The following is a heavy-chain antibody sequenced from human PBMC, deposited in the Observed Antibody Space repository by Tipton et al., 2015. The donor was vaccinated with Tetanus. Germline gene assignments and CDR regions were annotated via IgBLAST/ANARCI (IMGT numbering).Heavy chain of an antibody. CDR1: GYTFTNYG. CDR3: ARDSYVTGPASHFDF. Sequence: QLVQSGAEVKEPGASVKVSCKAFGYTFTNYGIHWVRQAPGQGLEWLGWINPDSGGTKYTQNFQGRVTMTRDTPTTTVYLELTSLKSDDTAVYCCARDSYVTGPASHFDFWGQGTLVTVSS. J-gene: IGHJ4*02. D-gene: IGHD1-1*01. V-gene: IGHV1-2*02. CDR2: INPDSGGT.